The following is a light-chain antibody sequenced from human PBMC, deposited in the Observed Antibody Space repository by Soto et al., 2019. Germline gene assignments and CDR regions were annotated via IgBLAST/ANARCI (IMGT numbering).Light chain of an antibody. J-gene: IGKJ1*01. CDR3: QQYNNWPRT. V-gene: IGKV3-15*01. CDR2: GAS. CDR1: QSVSSY. Sequence: EIVLTQSPATLSLSPGERATLSCRASQSVSSYLVWYQQKPGQSSRLLIYGASTRAAGIPARFSGSGSGTEFTLTISSLQSEDFAVYYCQQYNNWPRTFGQGTKVDIK.